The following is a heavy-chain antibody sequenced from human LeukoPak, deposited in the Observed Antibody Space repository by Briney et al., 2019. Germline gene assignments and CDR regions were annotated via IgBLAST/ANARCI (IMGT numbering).Heavy chain of an antibody. V-gene: IGHV1-46*01. D-gene: IGHD2-2*02. CDR2: IYPRDGST. CDR1: GYTFTSNY. Sequence: GASVKVSCKASGYTFTSNYIHWVRQAPGQGLEWMGMIYPRDGSTSYAQKFQGRVTVTRDTSTSTVHMELSGLRSEDTAVYYCARAAPGYCSSTSCYNLYDFWSGYMGYYYYYGMDVWGQGTTVTVSS. J-gene: IGHJ6*02. CDR3: ARAAPGYCSSTSCYNLYDFWSGYMGYYYYYGMDV.